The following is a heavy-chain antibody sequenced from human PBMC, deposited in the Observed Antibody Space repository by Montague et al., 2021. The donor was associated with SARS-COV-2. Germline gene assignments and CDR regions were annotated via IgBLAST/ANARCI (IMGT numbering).Heavy chain of an antibody. D-gene: IGHD3-3*01. CDR2: ISNRGST. Sequence: SETLSLTCAVFGASFSDFYWSLIRQPPGKGLEWIGEISNRGSTNYNPSLESRVTISVDTSKNQLSLKLNSVTAADTAVYYCARGPARITIFEIPVYYYHMDIGGKGTTVPVSS. V-gene: IGHV4-34*01. J-gene: IGHJ6*03. CDR1: GASFSDFY. CDR3: ARGPARITIFEIPVYYYHMDI.